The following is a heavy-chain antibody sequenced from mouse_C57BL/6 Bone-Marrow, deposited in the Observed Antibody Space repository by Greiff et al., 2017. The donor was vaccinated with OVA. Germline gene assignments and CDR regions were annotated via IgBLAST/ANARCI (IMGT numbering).Heavy chain of an antibody. CDR3: ARRTPRDYDFDY. D-gene: IGHD2-4*01. V-gene: IGHV1-19*01. CDR2: INPYNGGT. CDR1: GYTFTDYY. J-gene: IGHJ2*01. Sequence: EVQLQQSGPVLVKPGASVKLSCKASGYTFTDYYMNWVKQSPGKSLEWIGVINPYNGGTSYNQKFKGKATLTVDKSSSTAYIELNSLTSEDSAVYYCARRTPRDYDFDYWGQGTTLTVSS.